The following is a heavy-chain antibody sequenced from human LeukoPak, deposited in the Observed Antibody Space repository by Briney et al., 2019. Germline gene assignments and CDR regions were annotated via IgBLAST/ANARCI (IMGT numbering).Heavy chain of an antibody. CDR1: GFTFSSYG. D-gene: IGHD6-13*01. V-gene: IGHV3-30*02. J-gene: IGHJ4*02. CDR3: AKLPGYSSSWDFDY. CDR2: IRYDGSNK. Sequence: PGGSLRLSCAASGFTFSSYGMHWVRQAPGKGLEWVAFIRYDGSNKYYADSVKGRFTISRDNSKNTLYLQMNSLRAEDTAVYYCAKLPGYSSSWDFDYWGQGTLVTVSS.